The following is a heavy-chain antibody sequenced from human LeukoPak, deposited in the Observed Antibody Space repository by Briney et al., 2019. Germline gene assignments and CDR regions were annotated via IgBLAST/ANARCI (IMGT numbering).Heavy chain of an antibody. J-gene: IGHJ4*02. D-gene: IGHD4-17*01. CDR3: ATYFYGEYGSYYFDY. CDR2: IYYSGST. Sequence: SETLSLTCTVSGGSISSSSYYWGWIRQPPGKGLEWIGSIYYSGSTYYNPSLQSRVTMSVDKSKNQFSLKLSSVTAADTAVYYCATYFYGEYGSYYFDYWGQGTLVTVSS. CDR1: GGSISSSSYY. V-gene: IGHV4-39*07.